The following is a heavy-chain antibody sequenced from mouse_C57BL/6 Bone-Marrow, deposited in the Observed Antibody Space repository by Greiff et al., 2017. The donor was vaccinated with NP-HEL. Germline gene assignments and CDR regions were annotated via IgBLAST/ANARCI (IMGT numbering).Heavy chain of an antibody. CDR3: ARSMSRNAMDY. V-gene: IGHV1-64*01. CDR1: GYTFTSYW. Sequence: VQLQQPGAELVKPGASVKLSCKASGYTFTSYWMHWVKQRPGQGLEWIGMIHPNSGSTNYNEKFKSKATLTVDKSSSTAYMQLSSLTSEDAAVYYCARSMSRNAMDYWGQGTSVTVAS. D-gene: IGHD1-1*01. J-gene: IGHJ4*01. CDR2: IHPNSGST.